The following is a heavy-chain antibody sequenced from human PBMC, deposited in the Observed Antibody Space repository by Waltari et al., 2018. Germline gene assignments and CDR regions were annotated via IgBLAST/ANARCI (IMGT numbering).Heavy chain of an antibody. CDR3: ARVGSTSSRSWFDP. V-gene: IGHV4-59*13. J-gene: IGHJ5*02. D-gene: IGHD2-2*01. CDR2: NVYSGST. Sequence: QVQLQESGPGLVKPSETLSLTCTVSGGSISSYYWSWIRQPPGKGLEWIGYNVYSGSTNYNPSLKSRVTISVDTSKNQFSLKLSSVTAADTAVYYCARVGSTSSRSWFDPWGQGTLVTVSS. CDR1: GGSISSYY.